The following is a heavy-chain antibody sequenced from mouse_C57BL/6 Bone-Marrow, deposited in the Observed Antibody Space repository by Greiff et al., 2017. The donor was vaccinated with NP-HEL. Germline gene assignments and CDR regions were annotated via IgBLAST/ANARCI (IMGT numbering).Heavy chain of an antibody. V-gene: IGHV5-6*01. CDR1: GFTFSSYG. D-gene: IGHD2-2*01. CDR2: ISSGGSYI. J-gene: IGHJ4*01. CDR3: ARQHYYGYYYAMDY. Sequence: EVQLVESGGDLVKPGGSLKLSCAASGFTFSSYGMSWVRQTPDKRLEWVATISSGGSYIYYPDSVKGRFTISRDNAKNTLYLQMSSLKSEDTAMYYCARQHYYGYYYAMDYWGQGTSVTVSS.